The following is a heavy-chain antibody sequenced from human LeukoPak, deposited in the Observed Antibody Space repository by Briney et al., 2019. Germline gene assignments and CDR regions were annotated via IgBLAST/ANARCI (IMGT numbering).Heavy chain of an antibody. V-gene: IGHV4-61*08. CDR1: GGSISSGGYY. J-gene: IGHJ1*01. D-gene: IGHD3-10*01. CDR2: IYYSGST. CDR3: ARDEVRFPRVFQH. Sequence: PSQTLSLSCTVSGGSISSGGYYWSWIRQPPGKGPEWIGNIYYSGSTNYNPSLKSRVTISLDTSKDQFSLKLSSVTAADTAVYYCARDEVRFPRVFQHWGQGTLVTVSS.